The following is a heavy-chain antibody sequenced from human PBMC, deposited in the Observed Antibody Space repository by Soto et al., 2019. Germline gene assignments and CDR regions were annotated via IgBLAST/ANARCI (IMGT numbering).Heavy chain of an antibody. Sequence: QITLKESGPTLVKPTQTLTLTCTFSGFSLSTSGVGVGWIRQPPGKALEWLALIYWDDDKRYSPSLKSRLTITKDTSKTQVVLTMTNMDPVDTATYYCAHITYYYDSSGYPPGAYYGMDVWGQGTTVTVSS. CDR1: GFSLSTSGVG. CDR3: AHITYYYDSSGYPPGAYYGMDV. V-gene: IGHV2-5*02. D-gene: IGHD3-22*01. J-gene: IGHJ6*02. CDR2: IYWDDDK.